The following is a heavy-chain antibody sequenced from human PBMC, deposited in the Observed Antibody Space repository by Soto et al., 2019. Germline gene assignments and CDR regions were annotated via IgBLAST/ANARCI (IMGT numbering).Heavy chain of an antibody. CDR1: GFTFSSYA. J-gene: IGHJ4*02. D-gene: IGHD1-26*01. Sequence: EVQLLESGGGLVQPGGSLRLSCAASGFTFSSYAMRWVRQAPVKGVEWVSAISGSGGRTYYADSVKGRFTISRDNSKNTLYLQMNSLRAEDTAVYYCARRGSGSYYDYWGQGTLVTVSS. V-gene: IGHV3-23*01. CDR2: ISGSGGRT. CDR3: ARRGSGSYYDY.